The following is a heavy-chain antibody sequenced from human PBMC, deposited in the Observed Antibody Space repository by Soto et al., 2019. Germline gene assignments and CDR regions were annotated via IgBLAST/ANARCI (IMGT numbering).Heavy chain of an antibody. V-gene: IGHV4-59*01. CDR3: ARDRNKLLKNDAFDI. Sequence: QVQLQESGPGLVKPSETLSLTCSVYGDSLNSYYWSWIRQSPGKGLEWLGYIYYSGDTKYNPSLHCRISSSVDTTENQFSLRMSSVTAADTAVYFCARDRNKLLKNDAFDIWGQGTMGTVSS. CDR1: GDSLNSYY. J-gene: IGHJ3*02. CDR2: IYYSGDT. D-gene: IGHD1-1*01.